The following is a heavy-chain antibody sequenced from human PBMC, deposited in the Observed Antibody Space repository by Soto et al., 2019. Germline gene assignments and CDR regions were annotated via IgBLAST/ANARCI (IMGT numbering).Heavy chain of an antibody. CDR1: GGSISSSSYY. CDR2: IYYSGST. Sequence: SETLSLTCTVSGGSISSSSYYWGWIRQPPGKGLEWIGSIYYSGSTYYNPSLKSRVAISVDTSKNQFSLKLSSLTAADTAVYYCARSSGAYGSSWYWFDPWGQGTMVTVSS. D-gene: IGHD6-13*01. V-gene: IGHV4-39*01. J-gene: IGHJ5*02. CDR3: ARSSGAYGSSWYWFDP.